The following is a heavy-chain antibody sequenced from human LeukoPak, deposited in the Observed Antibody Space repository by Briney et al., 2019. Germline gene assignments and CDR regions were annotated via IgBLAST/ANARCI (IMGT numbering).Heavy chain of an antibody. Sequence: SENLSLTCAVYGRSFSGYYWSWIRQPPGKGLEWIGEINHSGSTNYNPSLKSRVTISVDTSKNQFSLKLSSVTAADTAVYYCARLIQRSYYYYYGMDVWGQGTTVTVSS. CDR3: ARLIQRSYYYYYGMDV. V-gene: IGHV4-34*01. CDR2: INHSGST. D-gene: IGHD3-10*01. J-gene: IGHJ6*02. CDR1: GRSFSGYY.